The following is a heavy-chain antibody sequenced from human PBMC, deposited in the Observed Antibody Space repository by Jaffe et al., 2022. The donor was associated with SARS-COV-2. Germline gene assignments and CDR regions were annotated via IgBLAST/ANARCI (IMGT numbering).Heavy chain of an antibody. CDR2: INPNSGGT. D-gene: IGHD6-19*01. J-gene: IGHJ5*02. Sequence: QVQLVQSGAEVKKPGASVKVSCKASGYTFTGYYMHWVRQAPGQGLEWMGRINPNSGGTNYAQKFQGRVTMTRDTSISTAYMELSRLRSDDTAVYYCARDKRVAGKLSGWFDPWGQGTLVTVSS. V-gene: IGHV1-2*06. CDR3: ARDKRVAGKLSGWFDP. CDR1: GYTFTGYY.